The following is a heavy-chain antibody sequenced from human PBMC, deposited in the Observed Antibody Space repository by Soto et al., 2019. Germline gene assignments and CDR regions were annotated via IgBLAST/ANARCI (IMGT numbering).Heavy chain of an antibody. Sequence: SETLSLTCTVSVVSISSGGYYCSWIRQHPWKGLEWIGYIYYSGSTYYNPSLKSRVTISVDTSKNQFSLKLSSVTAADTAVYYCARDSRRQYQLLYTHHYYYYGMEVLGQGTTVNVS. D-gene: IGHD2-2*02. V-gene: IGHV4-31*02. J-gene: IGHJ6*01. CDR2: IYYSGST. CDR3: ARDSRRQYQLLYTHHYYYYGMEV. CDR1: VVSISSGGYY.